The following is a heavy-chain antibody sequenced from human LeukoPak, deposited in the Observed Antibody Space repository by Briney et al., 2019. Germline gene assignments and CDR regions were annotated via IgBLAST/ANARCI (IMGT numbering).Heavy chain of an antibody. CDR2: INHSGST. J-gene: IGHJ4*02. CDR1: GGSFSGYY. D-gene: IGHD2-2*02. V-gene: IGHV4-34*01. Sequence: SETLSLTCAVYGGSFSGYYWSWIRQPPGKGLEWIGEINHSGSTNYNPSLKSRATISVDTSKNQFSLKLSSVTAADTAVYYCARGLSVSRVYCSSTSCYRGKYFDYWGQGTLVTVSS. CDR3: ARGLSVSRVYCSSTSCYRGKYFDY.